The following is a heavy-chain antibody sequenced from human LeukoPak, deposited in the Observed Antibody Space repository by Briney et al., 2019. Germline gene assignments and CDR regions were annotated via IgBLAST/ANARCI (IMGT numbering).Heavy chain of an antibody. V-gene: IGHV3-9*01. Sequence: GGSLRLSCAASGFRFDDYAMHWVRQAPGKGLEWVSGITWNSRDIGYADSVRGRFTISRDNTMNSLYLQMSSLRAEDTAVYYCATDRGWRTSGYYLYYFEYWGQGTLVTYSS. CDR1: GFRFDDYA. CDR2: ITWNSRDI. CDR3: ATDRGWRTSGYYLYYFEY. D-gene: IGHD3-3*01. J-gene: IGHJ4*02.